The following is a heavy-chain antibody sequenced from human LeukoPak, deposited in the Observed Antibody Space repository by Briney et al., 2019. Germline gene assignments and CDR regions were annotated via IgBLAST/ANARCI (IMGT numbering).Heavy chain of an antibody. V-gene: IGHV4-31*03. J-gene: IGHJ5*02. Sequence: PSQTLSLTCTVSGGSISSGGYYWSWIRQHPGKGLEWIGYIYYSGSTYYNPSLKSRVTISVDTSKNQFSLKLSSVTAADTAVYYCASQYRQQLWLADPWGQGTLVTVSS. CDR1: GGSISSGGYY. CDR2: IYYSGST. CDR3: ASQYRQQLWLADP. D-gene: IGHD6-13*01.